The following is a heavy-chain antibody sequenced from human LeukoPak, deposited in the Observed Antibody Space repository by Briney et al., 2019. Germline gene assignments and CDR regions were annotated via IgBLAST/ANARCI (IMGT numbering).Heavy chain of an antibody. CDR3: ARDHSGSYVDY. CDR1: GYTLSNYA. CDR2: IDAGNGNT. D-gene: IGHD3-10*01. J-gene: IGHJ4*02. Sequence: GASVKVSCKASGYTLSNYAIHWVRQAPGQRLEWMGWIDAGNGNTKYSQKFQGIVTITRDTSASTAYMELISLRSEDTAVYYCARDHSGSYVDYWGQGTLVTVSS. V-gene: IGHV1-3*01.